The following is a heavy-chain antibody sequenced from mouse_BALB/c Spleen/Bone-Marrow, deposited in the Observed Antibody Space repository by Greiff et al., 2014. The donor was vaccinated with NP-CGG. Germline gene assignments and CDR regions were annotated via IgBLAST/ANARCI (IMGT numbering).Heavy chain of an antibody. J-gene: IGHJ2*01. V-gene: IGHV1-69*02. CDR1: GYTFTSYW. CDR3: TRTYDYDEGGFDY. Sequence: QVQLQQPGAELVRPGASVKLSCKASGYTFTSYWINWVKQRPGQGLEWIGNIYPSDSYTNYNQKFKDKATLTVDKSSSTAYMQLSGPTSEDSAVYYCTRTYDYDEGGFDYWGQGTTLTVSS. CDR2: IYPSDSYT. D-gene: IGHD2-4*01.